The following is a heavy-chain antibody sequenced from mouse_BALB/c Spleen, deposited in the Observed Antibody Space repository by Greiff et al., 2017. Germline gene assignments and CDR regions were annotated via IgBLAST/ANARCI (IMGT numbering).Heavy chain of an antibody. CDR3: ARDRGSSSYAMDY. CDR2: ISNLAYSI. CDR1: GFTFSDYG. V-gene: IGHV5-15*02. D-gene: IGHD1-1*01. Sequence: VQLVESGGGLVQPGGSRKLSCAASGFTFSDYGMAWVRQAPGKGPEWVAFISNLAYSIYYADTVTGRFTISRENAKNTLYLEMSSLRSEDTAMYYCARDRGSSSYAMDYWGQGTSVTVSS. J-gene: IGHJ4*01.